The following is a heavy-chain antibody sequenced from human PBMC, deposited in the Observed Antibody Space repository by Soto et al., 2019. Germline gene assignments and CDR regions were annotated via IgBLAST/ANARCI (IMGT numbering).Heavy chain of an antibody. Sequence: QVQLVQSGAEVKKPGSSVKVSCKASGGTFSSYVISWVRQAPGQGLEWMGGIIPISGTANYAQKFQGRVTIGADAITSADCMELRSLRSEDTSVYYWAGGDCSGGSCEAYSGVDVWGQGTTVTVSS. V-gene: IGHV1-69*12. CDR2: IIPISGTA. D-gene: IGHD2-15*01. CDR1: GGTFSSYV. CDR3: AGGDCSGGSCEAYSGVDV. J-gene: IGHJ6*02.